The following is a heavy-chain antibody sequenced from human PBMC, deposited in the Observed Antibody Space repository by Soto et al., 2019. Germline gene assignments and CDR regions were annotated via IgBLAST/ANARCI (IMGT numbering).Heavy chain of an antibody. Sequence: QITLKESGPTLVKPTQTLTLTCTFSGFSLSTSGVGVGWIRQPPGKALEWLALIYWDDDKRYSPSLKSRLTITKDTSKNQVDLTMTNMDPVDTATYYCAHRPGGIAAAGPFDYWGQGTLVTVSS. CDR1: GFSLSTSGVG. CDR2: IYWDDDK. D-gene: IGHD6-13*01. CDR3: AHRPGGIAAAGPFDY. J-gene: IGHJ4*02. V-gene: IGHV2-5*02.